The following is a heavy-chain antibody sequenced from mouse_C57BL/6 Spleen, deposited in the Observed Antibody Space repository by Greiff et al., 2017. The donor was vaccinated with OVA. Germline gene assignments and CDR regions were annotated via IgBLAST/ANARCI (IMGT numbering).Heavy chain of an antibody. CDR2: INYDGSST. J-gene: IGHJ1*03. D-gene: IGHD1-1*01. Sequence: EVMLVESEGGLVQPGSSMKLSCTASGFTFSDYYMAWVRQVPEKGLEWVANINYDGSSTYYLDSLKSRFIISRDNAKNILYLQMSSLKSEDTATYYCAREPSSFWYFDVWGTGTTVTVSS. V-gene: IGHV5-16*01. CDR1: GFTFSDYY. CDR3: AREPSSFWYFDV.